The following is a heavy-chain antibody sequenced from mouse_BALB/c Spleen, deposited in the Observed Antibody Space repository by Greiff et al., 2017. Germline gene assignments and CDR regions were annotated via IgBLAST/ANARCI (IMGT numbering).Heavy chain of an antibody. V-gene: IGHV2-6-7*01. CDR3: ARDRSRSTMITHAMDY. CDR2: IWGDGST. CDR1: GFSLTGYG. Sequence: VQLVESGPGLVAPSQSLSITCTVSGFSLTGYGVNWVRQPPGKGLEWLGMIWGDGSTDYNSALKSRLSISKDNSKSQVFLKMNSLQTDDTARYYCARDRSRSTMITHAMDYWGQGTSVTVSS. D-gene: IGHD2-4*01. J-gene: IGHJ4*01.